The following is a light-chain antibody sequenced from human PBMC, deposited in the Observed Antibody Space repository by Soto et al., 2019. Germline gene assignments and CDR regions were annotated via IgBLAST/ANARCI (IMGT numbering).Light chain of an antibody. J-gene: IGKJ3*01. CDR2: GAS. CDR3: QQRHNWHFT. V-gene: IGKV3-15*01. CDR1: QSVSSN. Sequence: EIVMTQSPATLSVSPGERATLSCRASQSVSSNLAWYQQKPGQAPRLLIYGASTRATGIPARFSGSGSGTEFTVTISSLQSEDFATYFCQQRHNWHFTFGPGTAVGVK.